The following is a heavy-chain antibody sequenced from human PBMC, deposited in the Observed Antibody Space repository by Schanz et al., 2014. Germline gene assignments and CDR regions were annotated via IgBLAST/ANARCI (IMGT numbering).Heavy chain of an antibody. CDR3: AVLGGFGELPLDY. CDR2: TSNDGSFT. CDR1: GFAFSDYG. J-gene: IGHJ4*02. Sequence: VQLVESGGGVVQPGKSLRLSCAASGFAFSDYGMHWVRQAPGKGLVWVSRTSNDGSFTTFADSVKGRFTISRDNAKNTLYLQMNSLRAEDTAVYYCAVLGGFGELPLDYRGQGTLVTVSS. D-gene: IGHD3-10*01. V-gene: IGHV3-74*02.